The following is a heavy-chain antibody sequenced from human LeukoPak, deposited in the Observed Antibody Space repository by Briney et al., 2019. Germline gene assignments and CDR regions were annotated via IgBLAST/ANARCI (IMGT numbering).Heavy chain of an antibody. D-gene: IGHD1-26*01. V-gene: IGHV5-51*01. CDR1: GYGFTNYW. CDR2: IYPGDSET. J-gene: IGHJ3*02. CDR3: ARVDSGSYLRAFDI. Sequence: GESLRISCKGSGYGFTNYWIGWVRQMPGKGLEWMGIIYPGDSETRYSPSFQGQVTISADKSITTAYLQWSSLKASDTAMYYCARVDSGSYLRAFDIWGQGTMVTVSS.